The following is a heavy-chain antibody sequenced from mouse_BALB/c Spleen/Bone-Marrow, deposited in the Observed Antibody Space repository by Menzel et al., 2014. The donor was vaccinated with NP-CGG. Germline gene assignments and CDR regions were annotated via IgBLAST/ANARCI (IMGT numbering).Heavy chain of an antibody. CDR1: GYSFTNYL. CDR2: INPGSGGT. Sequence: QVQLQQPGAALESPGTSLKESCMASGYSFTNYLIDWVKQRPGQGLAWIGVINPGSGGTTYNEKFKGRTTLTADNTPCTAYMELSSLTSEDSAVYFCETNWGDYWGQSTTLP. D-gene: IGHD4-1*01. V-gene: IGHV1-54*01. J-gene: IGHJ2*01. CDR3: ETNWGDY.